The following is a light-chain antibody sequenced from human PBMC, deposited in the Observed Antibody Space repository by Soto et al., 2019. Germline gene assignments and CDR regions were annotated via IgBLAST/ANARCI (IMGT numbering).Light chain of an antibody. J-gene: IGKJ1*01. V-gene: IGKV3-20*01. CDR1: QSVSGSF. CDR2: GAS. Sequence: DIVLTQSPGTLSLSPGERGTLSCRASQSVSGSFLAWYQQKPGQAPRLLLYGASARATGIPDRFSGGGSGAEYTLTISSLQSEDFAVYYCQQYDKWPRTFGQGTKVDIK. CDR3: QQYDKWPRT.